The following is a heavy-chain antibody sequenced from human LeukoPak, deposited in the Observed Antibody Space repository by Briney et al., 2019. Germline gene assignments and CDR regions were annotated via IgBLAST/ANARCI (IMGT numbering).Heavy chain of an antibody. V-gene: IGHV4-4*07. J-gene: IGHJ4*02. CDR2: IYTSGST. CDR3: ARDLAYDSSGYYIDY. D-gene: IGHD3-22*01. Sequence: SETLSLTCTVSGGSISSYYWSWIRQPAGKGLEWIGRIYTSGSTNYNPSLKSRVTMSVDTSKNQFSLKLSSVTAADTAVYYCARDLAYDSSGYYIDYWGQGTLVTVSS. CDR1: GGSISSYY.